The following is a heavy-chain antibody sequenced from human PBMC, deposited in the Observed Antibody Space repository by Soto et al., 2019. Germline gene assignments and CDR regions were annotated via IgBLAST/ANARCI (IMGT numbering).Heavy chain of an antibody. V-gene: IGHV1-46*01. CDR1: GYTFSSYY. CDR3: ARDLREYSSGWNWFDP. CDR2: INPSGGST. Sequence: QVQLVQSGAEVKKPGASVKVSCKASGYTFSSYYMHWVRQAPGQGLEWMGIINPSGGSTSYAQKFQGRVTMTRDTSTSTVYMELSSLRSEDTAVYYCARDLREYSSGWNWFDPWGQGTLVTVSS. J-gene: IGHJ5*02. D-gene: IGHD6-19*01.